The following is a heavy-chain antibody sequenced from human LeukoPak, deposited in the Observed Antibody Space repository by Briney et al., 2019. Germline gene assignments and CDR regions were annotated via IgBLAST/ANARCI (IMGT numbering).Heavy chain of an antibody. J-gene: IGHJ4*02. CDR3: ARASSRPDSSGTDY. CDR1: GGTFSSYA. Sequence: SVKVSCKASGGTFSSYAISWVRQAPGQGLEWMGRIIPILGIANYAQKFQGRVTITADKSKSTAYMELSSLRSEDTAVYYCARASSRPDSSGTDYWGQGTLVTVSS. V-gene: IGHV1-69*04. D-gene: IGHD6-25*01. CDR2: IIPILGIA.